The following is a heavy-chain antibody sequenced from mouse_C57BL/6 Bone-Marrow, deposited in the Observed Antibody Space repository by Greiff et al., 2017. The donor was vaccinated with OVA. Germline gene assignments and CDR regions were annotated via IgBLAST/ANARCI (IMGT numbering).Heavy chain of an antibody. J-gene: IGHJ2*01. Sequence: QVQLQQPGAELVKPGASVKMSCKASGYTFTSYWITWVKQRPGQGLEWIGDIYPGSGSTNYNEKFKSKATLTVATSSSTDYMQLSSLTSEDSAVYYCARIYYDYDANYFDYWGQGTTLTVSS. V-gene: IGHV1-55*01. CDR3: ARIYYDYDANYFDY. CDR2: IYPGSGST. CDR1: GYTFTSYW. D-gene: IGHD2-4*01.